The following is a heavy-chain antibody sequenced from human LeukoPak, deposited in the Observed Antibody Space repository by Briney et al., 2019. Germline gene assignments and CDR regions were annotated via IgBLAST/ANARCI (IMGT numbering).Heavy chain of an antibody. Sequence: GGSLRLSCAASGFTVSSNYMSWVRQAPGKGLEWVSVIYSGGSTYYADSVKGRFTISRDNSKNTLYLQMNSLRAEDTAVYYCARDYYGSGRIDIWGQGTMVTVSS. CDR3: ARDYYGSGRIDI. J-gene: IGHJ3*02. CDR2: IYSGGST. D-gene: IGHD3-10*01. CDR1: GFTVSSNY. V-gene: IGHV3-66*01.